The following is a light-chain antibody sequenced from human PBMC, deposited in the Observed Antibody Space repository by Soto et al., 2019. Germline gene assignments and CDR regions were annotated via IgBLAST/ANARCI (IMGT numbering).Light chain of an antibody. J-gene: IGLJ3*02. V-gene: IGLV1-44*01. CDR3: AAWDVSLNGCNWV. CDR1: SSNIGSNT. CDR2: SDN. Sequence: QSVLTQPPSASGTPGQRVTISCSGSSSNIGSNTVNWYQQLPGTAPKLLIYSDNQRPSGVPDRFSGSKSGTSASLAISGLQSEDEADYYCAAWDVSLNGCNWVFGGGTKLTVL.